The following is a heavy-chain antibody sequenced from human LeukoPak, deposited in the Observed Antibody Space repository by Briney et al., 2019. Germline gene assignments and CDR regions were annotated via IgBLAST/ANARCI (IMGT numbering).Heavy chain of an antibody. Sequence: PGGSLRLSCAASGFTLSSYGMHWVRQAPGKGLEWVAVISYDGSNKYYADSVKGRFTISRDNSKNTLYLQMNSLRAEDTAVYYCAKGSSGNYYFDDWGQGTLVTVSS. D-gene: IGHD3-22*01. CDR1: GFTLSSYG. J-gene: IGHJ4*02. CDR2: ISYDGSNK. V-gene: IGHV3-30*18. CDR3: AKGSSGNYYFDD.